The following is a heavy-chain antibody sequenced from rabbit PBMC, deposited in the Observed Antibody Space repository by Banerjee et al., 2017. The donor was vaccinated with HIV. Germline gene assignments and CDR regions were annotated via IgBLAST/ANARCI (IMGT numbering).Heavy chain of an antibody. V-gene: IGHV1S40*01. D-gene: IGHD4-1*01. J-gene: IGHJ4*01. CDR3: ARDLAGVIGWNFNL. CDR1: GFTISSSYW. CDR2: AYGGSSGNT. Sequence: QSLEESGGGLVKPGASLTLTCTASGFTISSSYWICWVRQAPGKGLEWIACAYGGSSGNTWYANWAKGRFTISKTSSTTVTLQMTSLTAADTASYFCARDLAGVIGWNFNLWGPGTLVTVS.